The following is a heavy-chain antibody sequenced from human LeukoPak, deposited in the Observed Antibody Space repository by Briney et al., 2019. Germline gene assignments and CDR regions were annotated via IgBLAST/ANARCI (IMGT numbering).Heavy chain of an antibody. J-gene: IGHJ5*02. D-gene: IGHD6-13*01. CDR3: ARLSDSSSWYNWFDP. CDR2: ISAYNGNT. V-gene: IGHV1-18*01. Sequence: ASVKVSCKASGGTFSSYAISWVRQAPGQGLEWMGWISAYNGNTNCAQKLQGRVTMTTDTSTSTAYMELRSLRSDDTAVYYCARLSDSSSWYNWFDPWGQGTLVTVSS. CDR1: GGTFSSYA.